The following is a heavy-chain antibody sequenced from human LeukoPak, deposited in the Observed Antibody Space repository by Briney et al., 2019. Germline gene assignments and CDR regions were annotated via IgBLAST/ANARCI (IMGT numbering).Heavy chain of an antibody. D-gene: IGHD5-18*01. CDR1: GGSFSGYY. Sequence: PSETLSLTCAVYGGSFSGYYWSWIRQPPGKGLEWIGEINHSGSTNYNPSLKSRVTISVDTSKNQFSLKLSSVTAADTAVYYCARGIEDTAMVTVWFDPWGQEPWSPSPQ. CDR3: ARGIEDTAMVTVWFDP. CDR2: INHSGST. J-gene: IGHJ5*02. V-gene: IGHV4-34*01.